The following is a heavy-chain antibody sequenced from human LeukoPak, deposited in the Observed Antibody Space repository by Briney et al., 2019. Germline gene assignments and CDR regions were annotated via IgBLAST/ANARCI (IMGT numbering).Heavy chain of an antibody. J-gene: IGHJ4*02. CDR2: ISAYNGNT. Sequence: ASVKVSCTASGYTFTSYGISWVRQAPGQGLEWMGWISAYNGNTNYAQKLQGRVTMTTDTSTSTAYMELRSLRSDDTAVYYCARGYITMGYYDYWGQGALVTVSS. CDR1: GYTFTSYG. D-gene: IGHD5-18*01. CDR3: ARGYITMGYYDY. V-gene: IGHV1-18*01.